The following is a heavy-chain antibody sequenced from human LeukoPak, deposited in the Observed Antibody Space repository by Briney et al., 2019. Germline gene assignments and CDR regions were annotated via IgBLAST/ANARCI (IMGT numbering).Heavy chain of an antibody. CDR2: IKQDGSEK. V-gene: IGHV3-7*01. J-gene: IGHJ6*03. CDR1: GFTFSSYW. D-gene: IGHD3-3*01. Sequence: PGGSLRLSCAASGFTFSSYWMSWVRQAPGKGLEWVANIKQDGSEKYYVDSVKGRFTISRDNAKNSLYLQMNSLRAEDTAVYYCRGYYSLYYYYYYMDVWGKGTTVTVSS. CDR3: RGYYSLYYYYYYMDV.